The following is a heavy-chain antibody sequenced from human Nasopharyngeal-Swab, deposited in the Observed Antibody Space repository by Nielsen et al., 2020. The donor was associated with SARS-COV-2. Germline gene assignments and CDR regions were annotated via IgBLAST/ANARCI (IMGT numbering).Heavy chain of an antibody. V-gene: IGHV3-11*01. J-gene: IGHJ6*02. Sequence: GEYLKISCAASGFTFSDYYMSWIRQAPGKGLEWVSYISYSGSTIYYADSVKGRFTISRDYAKNSLSLQMNSLRAEDKAVYYCARVMRLATFLRYYYYGMDVWGQGTTVTVSS. CDR3: ARVMRLATFLRYYYYGMDV. D-gene: IGHD5-12*01. CDR2: ISYSGSTI. CDR1: GFTFSDYY.